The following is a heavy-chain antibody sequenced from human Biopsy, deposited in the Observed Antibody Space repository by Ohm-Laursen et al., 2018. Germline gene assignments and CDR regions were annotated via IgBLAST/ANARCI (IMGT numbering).Heavy chain of an antibody. D-gene: IGHD3-9*01. CDR1: GFSISSGYY. J-gene: IGHJ5*02. CDR3: ARDRFDLLTPNWFDP. V-gene: IGHV4-38-2*02. CDR2: VYDSGKS. Sequence: SETLSLTCAVSGFSISSGYYWGRIRQPPGKGLEWIGSVYDSGKSYYNPSLKSRVTISVDVSKNQFPLKLSSVTAADTAVYYCARDRFDLLTPNWFDPWGQGTLVTVSS.